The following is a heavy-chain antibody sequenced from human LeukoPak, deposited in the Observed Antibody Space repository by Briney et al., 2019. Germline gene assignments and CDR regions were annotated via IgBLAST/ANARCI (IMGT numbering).Heavy chain of an antibody. CDR2: ISPDGSSR. D-gene: IGHD6-13*01. Sequence: GGSLRLSCATSGFTFSTYWMHWVRQAPGKGLVWVSRISPDGSSRSYADSVKGRFTISRDNAKNTLYLQMNSLRAEDTAVYYCARAGGSSWYELDYFDYWGQGTLVTVSS. CDR1: GFTFSTYW. V-gene: IGHV3-74*01. J-gene: IGHJ4*02. CDR3: ARAGGSSWYELDYFDY.